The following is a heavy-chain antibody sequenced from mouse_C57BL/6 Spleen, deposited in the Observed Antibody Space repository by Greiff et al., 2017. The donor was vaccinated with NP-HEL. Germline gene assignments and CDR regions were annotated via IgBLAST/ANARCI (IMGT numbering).Heavy chain of an antibody. CDR1: GYTFTDYE. D-gene: IGHD1-1*01. CDR3: TDYVSSYLFDY. J-gene: IGHJ2*01. CDR2: IDPETGGT. V-gene: IGHV1-15*01. Sequence: VQLQQSGAELVRPGASVTLSCKASGYTFTDYEMHWVKQTPVHGLEWIGAIDPETGGTAYNQKFKGKAILTADKSSSTAYMELRSLTSEDSAGYYCTDYVSSYLFDYWGQGTTLTVSS.